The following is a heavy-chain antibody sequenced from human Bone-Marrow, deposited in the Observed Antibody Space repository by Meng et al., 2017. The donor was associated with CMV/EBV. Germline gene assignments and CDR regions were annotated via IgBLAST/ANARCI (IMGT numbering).Heavy chain of an antibody. J-gene: IGHJ4*02. D-gene: IGHD3-22*01. CDR1: GGTCSSYA. V-gene: IGHV1-69*01. CDR3: ARDSRDSSGYWVWDY. Sequence: QAQLVQSGAEVKKPGSSVKVSCKASGGTCSSYAISWVRQAPGQGLEWMGGIIPIFGTANYAQKFQGRVTITADESTSTAYMELSSLRSEDTAVYYCARDSRDSSGYWVWDYWGQGTLVTVSS. CDR2: IIPIFGTA.